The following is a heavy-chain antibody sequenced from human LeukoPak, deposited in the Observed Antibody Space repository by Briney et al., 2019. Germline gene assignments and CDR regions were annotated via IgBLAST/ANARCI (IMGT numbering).Heavy chain of an antibody. Sequence: ASVKVSCKASGYTFTSYGISWVRQAPGQGLEWMGWISAYNGNTNYAQKLQGRVTMTTDTSTSTAYMELRSLRSDDTAVYYCARDRVVPAGPRDYYYYYMDVWGKGTTVTVSS. CDR1: GYTFTSYG. J-gene: IGHJ6*03. CDR2: ISAYNGNT. D-gene: IGHD2-2*01. CDR3: ARDRVVPAGPRDYYYYYMDV. V-gene: IGHV1-18*01.